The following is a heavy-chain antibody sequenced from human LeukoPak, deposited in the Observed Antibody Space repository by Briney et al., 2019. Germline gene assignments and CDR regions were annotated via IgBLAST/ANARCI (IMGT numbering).Heavy chain of an antibody. CDR1: GFTFGSHA. CDR3: ARRDVLIVALDP. D-gene: IGHD3-16*02. J-gene: IGHJ5*02. Sequence: GGSLRLSCEASGFTFGSHAMYWVRQAPGKGLEWVAGIFGSGGSPHYADPVKGRFTISRDNSRNTVYLQINSLRAEDTDVYYCARRDVLIVALDPWGQGTLVTVSS. CDR2: IFGSGGSP. V-gene: IGHV3-23*01.